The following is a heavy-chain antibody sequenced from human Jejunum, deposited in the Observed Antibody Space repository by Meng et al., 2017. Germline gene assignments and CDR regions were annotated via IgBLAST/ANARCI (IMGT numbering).Heavy chain of an antibody. J-gene: IGHJ4*02. CDR1: GGSINSVDYY. V-gene: IGHV4-30-4*01. CDR3: VRNPVIPDARTFDF. CDR2: IHSSGNT. Sequence: QLQESGPGLVKPSQTLSLTCTVTGGSINSVDYYWNWIRQPPGKGLEWLGYIHSSGNTYYTPSLKTRLAMSLDTSKNQFSLRLTSVTAADTATYYYVRNPVIPDARTFDFWGRGALVTVSS. D-gene: IGHD2-21*01.